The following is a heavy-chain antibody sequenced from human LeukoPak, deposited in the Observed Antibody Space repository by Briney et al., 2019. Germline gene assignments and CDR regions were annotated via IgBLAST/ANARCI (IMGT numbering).Heavy chain of an antibody. CDR2: IYRGDSDT. CDR3: ARIVRYSYGSFHGWFDP. V-gene: IGHV5-51*01. CDR1: GYSFTSYW. D-gene: IGHD5-18*01. J-gene: IGHJ5*02. Sequence: GESLKISCKGSGYSFTSYWIGWVRQMPGKGLEWMGIIYRGDSDTRYSPSFQGQVTISADKSISTAYLQWSSLKASDTAMYYCARIVRYSYGSFHGWFDPWGQGTLVTVSS.